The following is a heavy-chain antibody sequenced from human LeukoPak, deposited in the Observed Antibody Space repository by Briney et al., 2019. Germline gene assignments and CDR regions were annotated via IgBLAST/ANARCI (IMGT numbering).Heavy chain of an antibody. D-gene: IGHD3-22*01. Sequence: GGSLRLSCAASEFTFSSHAMSWVRQAPGKGLEWVSIISGSGGVTYYADSVKGRFTISRDNSKNTLYLQMNSLRAEDTAVYYCAKDGYYYDSSAYYVIYYFDSWGQGTLVTVSS. CDR2: ISGSGGVT. CDR1: EFTFSSHA. CDR3: AKDGYYYDSSAYYVIYYFDS. V-gene: IGHV3-23*01. J-gene: IGHJ4*02.